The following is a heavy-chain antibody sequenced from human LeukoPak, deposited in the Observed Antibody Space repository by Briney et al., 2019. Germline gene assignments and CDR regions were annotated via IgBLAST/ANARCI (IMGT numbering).Heavy chain of an antibody. Sequence: TGGSLRLSCAASGFTFSSYAMSWVRQAPGKGLEWVSAISGSGGSTYYADSVKGRFTISRDNSKNTLYLQMNSLRAEDMAVYYCAKDEWDCSGGSCYSAYWGQGTLVTVSS. D-gene: IGHD2-15*01. V-gene: IGHV3-23*01. CDR1: GFTFSSYA. CDR3: AKDEWDCSGGSCYSAY. J-gene: IGHJ4*02. CDR2: ISGSGGST.